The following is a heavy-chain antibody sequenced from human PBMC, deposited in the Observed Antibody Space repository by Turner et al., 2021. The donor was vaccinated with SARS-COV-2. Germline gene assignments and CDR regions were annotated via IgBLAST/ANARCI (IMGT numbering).Heavy chain of an antibody. D-gene: IGHD3-22*01. V-gene: IGHV4-39*01. J-gene: IGHJ3*02. CDR2: IYYSGST. CDR3: ASHPYYYDRDEAFDI. Sequence: QLQLQESGPGLVKPSETLSLTCTVSGGSISSSSYYWGRIRQPPGTGLEWIGSIYYSGSTYNNPSVKGRVTISVDTSKNQFTLRLSSVTAADTAVYYCASHPYYYDRDEAFDIWGQGTMVTVSS. CDR1: GGSISSSSYY.